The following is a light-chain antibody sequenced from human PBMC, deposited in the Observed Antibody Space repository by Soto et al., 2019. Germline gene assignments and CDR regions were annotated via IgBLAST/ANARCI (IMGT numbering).Light chain of an antibody. Sequence: TVLTHSPATLSLSPGERATLSCKASQSIGNSLGWFQQKPGQAPRLLIDDAFNRATGIPARFTGSGSGSDFTLTISSLEPEDFGVYYRRQRYNWPLTFGGGTKV. J-gene: IGKJ4*01. CDR1: QSIGNS. CDR2: DAF. CDR3: RQRYNWPLT. V-gene: IGKV3-11*01.